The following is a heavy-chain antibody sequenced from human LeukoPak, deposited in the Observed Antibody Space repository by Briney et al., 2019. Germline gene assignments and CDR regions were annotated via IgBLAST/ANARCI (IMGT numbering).Heavy chain of an antibody. Sequence: SETLSLTCAVYGGSVIGHYWSWIRQPPGKGLEWIGEVNDSGTTSYNPSLKSRVTISVDTSKNQFSLNLNSVTAADTAVYYCARQPLNCSSTNCYALDVWGQDRMVTVSS. CDR2: VNDSGTT. V-gene: IGHV4-34*01. J-gene: IGHJ3*01. CDR3: ARQPLNCSSTNCYALDV. D-gene: IGHD2-2*01. CDR1: GGSVIGHY.